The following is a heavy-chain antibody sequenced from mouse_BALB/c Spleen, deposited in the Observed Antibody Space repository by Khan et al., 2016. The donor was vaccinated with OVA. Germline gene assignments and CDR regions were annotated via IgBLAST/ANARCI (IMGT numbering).Heavy chain of an antibody. CDR3: ARDGYSPWFAY. CDR1: GFNIKDYY. J-gene: IGHJ3*01. Sequence: VQLQQSGAELVRPGALVNLSFKASGFNIKDYYMPWVKQRPEQGLEWIGWIDPENGNTIYDPKFQGKASITSDPSSHTAYLQLSSLTSEDTAVYYCARDGYSPWFAYWGQGTLVTVSA. V-gene: IGHV14-1*02. D-gene: IGHD2-3*01. CDR2: IDPENGNT.